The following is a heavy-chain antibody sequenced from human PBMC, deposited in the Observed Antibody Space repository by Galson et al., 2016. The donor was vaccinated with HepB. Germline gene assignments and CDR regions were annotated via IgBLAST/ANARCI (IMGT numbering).Heavy chain of an antibody. CDR3: ARLRPRSYFDY. CDR1: GFTSSSNW. V-gene: IGHV3-7*01. CDR2: IKEDGSET. Sequence: RLSCAASGFTSSSNWMSWVRQAPGKGLEWVASIKEDGSETYYVDSVKGRFTISRDNAKNSLYLQMSSLRAEDTAVFYCARLRPRSYFDYWGQGTLVTVSS. J-gene: IGHJ4*02.